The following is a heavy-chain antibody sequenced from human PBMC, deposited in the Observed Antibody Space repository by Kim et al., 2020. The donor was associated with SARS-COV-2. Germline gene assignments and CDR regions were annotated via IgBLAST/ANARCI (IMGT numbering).Heavy chain of an antibody. CDR2: IYYSGST. D-gene: IGHD3-10*01. Sequence: SETLSLTFTVSGGSISSSRYYWGWIRQPPGKGLEWIGSIYYSGSTYYNPSLKSRVTISVDTSKNQFSLKLSSVTAADTAVYYCARGYYYGSGSYYTNFDYWGQGTLVTVSS. V-gene: IGHV4-39*01. CDR3: ARGYYYGSGSYYTNFDY. J-gene: IGHJ4*02. CDR1: GGSISSSRYY.